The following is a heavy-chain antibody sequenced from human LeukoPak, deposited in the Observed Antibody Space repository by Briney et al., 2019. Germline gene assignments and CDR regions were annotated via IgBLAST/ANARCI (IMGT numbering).Heavy chain of an antibody. CDR1: GYTFTSYA. Sequence: SVKVSCKASGYTFTSYAISWVRQAPGQGLEWMGGIIPIFGTANYAQKFQGRVTITADESTSTAYMELSSLRSEDTAVYYCAREGYQLLGAPPYYYYYYMDVWGKGTTVTVSS. CDR2: IIPIFGTA. D-gene: IGHD2-2*01. J-gene: IGHJ6*03. V-gene: IGHV1-69*13. CDR3: AREGYQLLGAPPYYYYYYMDV.